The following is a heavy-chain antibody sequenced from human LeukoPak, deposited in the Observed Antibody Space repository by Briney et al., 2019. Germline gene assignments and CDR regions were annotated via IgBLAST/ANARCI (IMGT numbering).Heavy chain of an antibody. CDR1: GFTFSNYA. Sequence: GGSLRLSCVASGFTFSNYAMSWVRQAPGKGLEWVSAISGPAGSWDYADVVKGRFTISRDNSKNTLFLQMNSLSPEDTAIYYCAKKVGLVSAPLYYFDVWGQGTLVTVSS. V-gene: IGHV3-23*01. J-gene: IGHJ4*02. CDR2: ISGPAGSW. D-gene: IGHD5/OR15-5a*01. CDR3: AKKVGLVSAPLYYFDV.